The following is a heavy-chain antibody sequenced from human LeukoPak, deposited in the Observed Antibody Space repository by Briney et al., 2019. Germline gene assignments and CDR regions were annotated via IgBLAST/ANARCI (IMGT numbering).Heavy chain of an antibody. CDR1: GGSISSYY. V-gene: IGHV4-34*01. CDR3: ARGALRLIQLWLRGYYYGMDV. Sequence: KPSETLSLTCTVSGGSISSYYWSWIRQPPGKGLEWIGEINHSGSTNYNPSLKSRVTVSVDTSKNQFSLKLSSVTAADTAVYYCARGALRLIQLWLRGYYYGMDVWGQGTTVTVSS. J-gene: IGHJ6*02. D-gene: IGHD5-18*01. CDR2: INHSGST.